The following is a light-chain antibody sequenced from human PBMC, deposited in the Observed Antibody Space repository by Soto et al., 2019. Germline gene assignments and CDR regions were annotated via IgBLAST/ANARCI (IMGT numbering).Light chain of an antibody. CDR2: GAS. V-gene: IGKV3-15*01. CDR1: HNVNTN. CDR3: KQYNNWPRT. J-gene: IGKJ1*01. Sequence: IVMTQSPATLSVSPGERATLSCRASHNVNTNLAWYQQKPGQAPRLLIYGASTRATGIAARFSASGSGTEFTLTISSLQSEDFAVYLCKQYNNWPRTLGQGTKADIK.